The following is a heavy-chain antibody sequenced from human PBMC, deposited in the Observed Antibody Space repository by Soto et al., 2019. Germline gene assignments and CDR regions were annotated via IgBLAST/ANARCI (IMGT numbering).Heavy chain of an antibody. D-gene: IGHD3-16*01. CDR1: GGSVIIYY. Sequence: SETVPRTCTVSGGSVIIYYLSWIRQSPGKRLEWIGYVYLSGGTNYNPSLHSRVTISGDKSKNQFSLELTSVTAADTAVYYCANWGGLNFPRLYWGPGTLVTVPQ. J-gene: IGHJ4*02. V-gene: IGHV4-59*02. CDR3: ANWGGLNFPRLY. CDR2: VYLSGGT.